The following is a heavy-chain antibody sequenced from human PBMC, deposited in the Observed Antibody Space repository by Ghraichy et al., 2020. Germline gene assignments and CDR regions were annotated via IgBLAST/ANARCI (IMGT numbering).Heavy chain of an antibody. J-gene: IGHJ4*02. D-gene: IGHD3-16*02. CDR1: GGSISSSSYY. V-gene: IGHV4-39*01. CDR2: IYYSGST. Sequence: SETLSLTCTVSGGSISSSSYYWGWIRQPPGKGLEWIGSIYYSGSTYYNPSLKSRVTISVDTSKNQFSLKLSSATAADTAVYYCARLGVADYDYVWGSYRFDYWGQGTLVTVSS. CDR3: ARLGVADYDYVWGSYRFDY.